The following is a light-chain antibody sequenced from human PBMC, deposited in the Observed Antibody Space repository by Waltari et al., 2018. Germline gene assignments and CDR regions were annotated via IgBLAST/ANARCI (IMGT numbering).Light chain of an antibody. CDR3: CSYAGSSTPNWV. CDR2: EGS. CDR1: SSDVGSYNL. Sequence: QSALTQPASVSGPPGQSITISCTGISSDVGSYNLVPWYQQHPGKAPKLMIYEGSERPSGVSNRFSGSKSGNTASLTISGLQAEEEADDYCCSYAGSSTPNWVFGGGTKLTVL. V-gene: IGLV2-23*01. J-gene: IGLJ3*02.